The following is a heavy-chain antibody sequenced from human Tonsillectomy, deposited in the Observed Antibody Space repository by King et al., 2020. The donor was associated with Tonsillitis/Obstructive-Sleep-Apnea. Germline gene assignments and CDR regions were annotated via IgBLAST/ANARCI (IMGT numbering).Heavy chain of an antibody. V-gene: IGHV5-10-1*01. CDR1: GYSFTSYW. D-gene: IGHD2-2*01. CDR2: IDPSDSYT. J-gene: IGHJ4*02. CDR3: ARQGCSSTSCYSPDY. Sequence: EVQLVESGAEVKKPGESLRLSCKGSGYSFTSYWISWVRQMPGKGLEWMGRIDPSDSYTNYSPSFQGHVTISADKSISTAYLQWSSLKASDTAMYYCARQGCSSTSCYSPDYWGQGTLVTVSS.